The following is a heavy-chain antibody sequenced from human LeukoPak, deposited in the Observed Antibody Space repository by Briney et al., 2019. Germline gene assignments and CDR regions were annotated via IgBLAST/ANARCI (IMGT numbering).Heavy chain of an antibody. Sequence: KPSETLPLTCTVSGGSISSYYWSWIRQPPGKGLEWIGYIYYSGSTNYNPSLKSRVTISVDTSKNQFSLKLSSVTAADTAVYYCATGELLDYWGQGTLVTVSS. D-gene: IGHD1-26*01. CDR2: IYYSGST. J-gene: IGHJ4*02. CDR1: GGSISSYY. CDR3: ATGELLDY. V-gene: IGHV4-59*01.